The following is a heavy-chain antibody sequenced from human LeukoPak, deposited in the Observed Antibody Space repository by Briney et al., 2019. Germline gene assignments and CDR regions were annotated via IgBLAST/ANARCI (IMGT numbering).Heavy chain of an antibody. J-gene: IGHJ4*02. V-gene: IGHV1-2*02. CDR2: INPNSGGT. Sequence: ASVKVSCKASGYTFTGYYMHWVRQAPGQGLEWMGWINPNSGGTNYAQKFQGRVTMTRGTSISTAYMELSRLRSDDTAVYYCARYCSGGSCYFDYWGQGTLVTVSS. D-gene: IGHD2-15*01. CDR3: ARYCSGGSCYFDY. CDR1: GYTFTGYY.